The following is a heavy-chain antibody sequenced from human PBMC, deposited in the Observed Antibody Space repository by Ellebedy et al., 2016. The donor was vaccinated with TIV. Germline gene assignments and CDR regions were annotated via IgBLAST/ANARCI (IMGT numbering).Heavy chain of an antibody. CDR1: GFTFSDYH. CDR3: AKIRGGGLAAAADH. J-gene: IGHJ4*02. V-gene: IGHV3-69-1*02. D-gene: IGHD2-2*01. Sequence: PGGSLRLSCAASGFTFSDYHMNWVRQAPGKGLEWVSSIIVGGSTYDADSVKGRFIISSDNAENSLDLQMNSLRADDTALYYCAKIRGGGLAAAADHWGQGTLVTVSS. CDR2: IIVGGST.